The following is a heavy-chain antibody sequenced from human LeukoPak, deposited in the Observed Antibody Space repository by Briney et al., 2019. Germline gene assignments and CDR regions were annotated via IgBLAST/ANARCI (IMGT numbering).Heavy chain of an antibody. CDR3: TTGQFFGET. D-gene: IGHD3-10*01. Sequence: GGSLRLSSADSGFTFSRFWMNWIRQAPGKGPEWVANIDQDGREKHYVGAVRGRFTISRDNAKKTLYLQMNSLRAGDTAVYYCTTGQFFGETWGQGTLVTVSS. V-gene: IGHV3-7*01. CDR1: GFTFSRFW. J-gene: IGHJ4*02. CDR2: IDQDGREK.